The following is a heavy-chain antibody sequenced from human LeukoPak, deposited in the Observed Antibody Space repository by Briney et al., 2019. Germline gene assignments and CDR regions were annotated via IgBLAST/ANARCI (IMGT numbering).Heavy chain of an antibody. D-gene: IGHD1-20*01. CDR3: ASSYNWNGRLRDY. V-gene: IGHV1-46*01. Sequence: ASVKVSCKASGYTFTSYYMHWVRQAPGQGLEWMGIINPSGGSTCYAQKFQGRVTMTRDTSTSTVYMELSSLRSEDTAVYYCASSYNWNGRLRDYWGQGTLVTVSS. J-gene: IGHJ4*02. CDR1: GYTFTSYY. CDR2: INPSGGST.